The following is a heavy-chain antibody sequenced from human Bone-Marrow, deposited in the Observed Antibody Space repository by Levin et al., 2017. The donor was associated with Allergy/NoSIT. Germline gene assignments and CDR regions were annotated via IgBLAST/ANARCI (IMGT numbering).Heavy chain of an antibody. V-gene: IGHV3-23*01. D-gene: IGHD4-17*01. CDR2: ISGGGGSP. Sequence: GGSLRLSCAASGFTFNDYIITWVRQAPGKGLEWVSGISGGGGSPTYAGSVKGRFAISRDNSKSTVYLQMVSLRPEDTAIYYCAKVSNTVTFFDSWGQGTLVIVSS. CDR3: AKVSNTVTFFDS. CDR1: GFTFNDYI. J-gene: IGHJ4*02.